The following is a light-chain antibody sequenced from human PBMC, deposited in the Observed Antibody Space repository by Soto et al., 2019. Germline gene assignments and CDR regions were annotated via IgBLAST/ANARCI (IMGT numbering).Light chain of an antibody. Sequence: QPVLTQPPSVSGAPGQRVTISCTGSSSNIGAGYDVHWYQQLPGTAPKLLIYGNSNRPSGVPDRFSGSKSGTSASLAITGLQAEDEADYYCQSYDSSLSVSWVFGTGTKLTVL. V-gene: IGLV1-40*01. CDR3: QSYDSSLSVSWV. J-gene: IGLJ1*01. CDR2: GNS. CDR1: SSNIGAGYD.